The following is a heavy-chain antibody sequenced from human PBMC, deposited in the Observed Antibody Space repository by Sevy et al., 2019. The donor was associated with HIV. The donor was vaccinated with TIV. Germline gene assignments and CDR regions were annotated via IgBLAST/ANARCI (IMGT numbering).Heavy chain of an antibody. J-gene: IGHJ3*02. V-gene: IGHV3-73*01. CDR2: IRSKANSYAT. CDR1: GFTFSGSA. Sequence: GGSLRLSCAASGFTFSGSAMHWVRQASGKGLEWVGRIRSKANSYATAYAASVKGRFTISRDHSKNTAYLQMNSLKTEDTAVYYCTSWSGYDFWSGPNDAFDIWGQGTMVTVSS. CDR3: TSWSGYDFWSGPNDAFDI. D-gene: IGHD3-3*01.